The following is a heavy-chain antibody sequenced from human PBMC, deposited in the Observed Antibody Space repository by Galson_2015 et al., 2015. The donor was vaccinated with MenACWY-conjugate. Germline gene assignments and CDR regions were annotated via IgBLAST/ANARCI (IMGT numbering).Heavy chain of an antibody. J-gene: IGHJ4*02. V-gene: IGHV3-21*01. D-gene: IGHD3-3*01. Sequence: SLRLSCAASGFTFSSYSMNWVRQAPGKGLEWVSSISSSSSYIYYADSVKGRFTISRDNAKNSLYLQMNSLRAEDTAVYYCARGIGLFGVVIPPLNDYLGQGTLVTVSS. CDR2: ISSSSSYI. CDR1: GFTFSSYS. CDR3: ARGIGLFGVVIPPLNDY.